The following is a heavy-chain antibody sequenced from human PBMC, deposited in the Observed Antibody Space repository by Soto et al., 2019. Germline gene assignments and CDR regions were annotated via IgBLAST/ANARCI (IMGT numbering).Heavy chain of an antibody. CDR1: GGSISSYY. CDR3: ARILAAPTDYFYSYMDA. D-gene: IGHD6-6*01. V-gene: IGHV4-59*08. J-gene: IGHJ6*03. CDR2: FYYTGRT. Sequence: QVQLQELGPGLVKSSETLSLTCTVSGGSISSYYWSWIRQPPGKAMEWIGFFYYTGRTTYNAALKSRVTMSGDTSKNHFSLRLRSVTAADTAVYYCARILAAPTDYFYSYMDAWGEGTTVTVSS.